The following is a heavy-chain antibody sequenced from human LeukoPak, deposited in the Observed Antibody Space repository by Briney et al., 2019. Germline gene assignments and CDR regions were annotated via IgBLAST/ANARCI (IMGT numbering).Heavy chain of an antibody. CDR3: ARGIAAAGPLNWFDP. Sequence: SENLSLTCAVYGGSFSGYCWSWIRQPPGKGLEWIGEINHSGSTNYNPSLKSRVTISVDTSKNQFSLKLSSVTAADTAVYYCARGIAAAGPLNWFDPWGQGTLVTVSS. V-gene: IGHV4-34*01. D-gene: IGHD6-13*01. J-gene: IGHJ5*02. CDR2: INHSGST. CDR1: GGSFSGYC.